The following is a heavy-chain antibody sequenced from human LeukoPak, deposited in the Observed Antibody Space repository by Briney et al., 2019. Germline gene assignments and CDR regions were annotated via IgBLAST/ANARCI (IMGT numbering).Heavy chain of an antibody. Sequence: SETLSLTCTVSGGSINSASYYWGWIRQPPGKGLEWIGSIYYSGSTYYNPSLKSRVTISVDTSKNQFSLKLSSVTAADTAVYYCARGPYYYDSPYFDHWGQGTLVTVSS. V-gene: IGHV4-39*07. CDR1: GGSINSASYY. CDR2: IYYSGST. D-gene: IGHD3-22*01. CDR3: ARGPYYYDSPYFDH. J-gene: IGHJ4*02.